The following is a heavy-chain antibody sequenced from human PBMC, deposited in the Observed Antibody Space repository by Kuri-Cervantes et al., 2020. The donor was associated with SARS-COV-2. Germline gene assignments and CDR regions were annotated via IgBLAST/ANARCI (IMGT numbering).Heavy chain of an antibody. D-gene: IGHD6-25*01. CDR1: GGSISSSSYC. V-gene: IGHV4-39*07. CDR3: ARLGSARSQDY. J-gene: IGHJ4*02. Sequence: SETLSLTCTVSGGSISSSSYCWGWIRQPPGKGLEWIGSIYYSGSTYYNPSLKSRVTISVDTSKNQFSLKLSSVTAADTAVYYCARLGSARSQDYWGQGTLVTVSS. CDR2: IYYSGST.